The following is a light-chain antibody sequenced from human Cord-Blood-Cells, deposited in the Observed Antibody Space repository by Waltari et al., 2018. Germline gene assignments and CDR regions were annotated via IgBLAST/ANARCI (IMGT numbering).Light chain of an antibody. Sequence: QSALTQPASVSGSPGQSITISCTGTSSDVGSYNLVSWYQQHPGKAPKRMIYEGSKRPSVVSNRFSGSKAGNTASLTISVLQAEDEADYYCCSYAGSSTVVFGGGTKLTVL. CDR1: SSDVGSYNL. J-gene: IGLJ2*01. CDR3: CSYAGSSTVV. CDR2: EGS. V-gene: IGLV2-23*01.